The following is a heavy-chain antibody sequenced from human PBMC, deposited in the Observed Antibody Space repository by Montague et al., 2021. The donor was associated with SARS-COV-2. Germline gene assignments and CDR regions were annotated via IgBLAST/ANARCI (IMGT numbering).Heavy chain of an antibody. Sequence: SETLSLTCTVSGGSISSYYWSWIRQPPGKGLEWFGNIYYSGSTNYNPSLKSRVTISVDTSKNQFSLKLGSVTAADTAVYYCARHPIGSFPRYGMDVWGQGTTVTVSS. D-gene: IGHD2-15*01. CDR1: GGSISSYY. J-gene: IGHJ6*02. V-gene: IGHV4-59*08. CDR3: ARHPIGSFPRYGMDV. CDR2: IYYSGST.